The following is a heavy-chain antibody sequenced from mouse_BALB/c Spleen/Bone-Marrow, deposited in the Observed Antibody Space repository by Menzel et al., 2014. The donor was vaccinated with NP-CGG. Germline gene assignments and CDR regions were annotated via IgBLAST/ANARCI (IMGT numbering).Heavy chain of an antibody. D-gene: IGHD2-4*01. CDR2: IWGDGST. J-gene: IGHJ3*01. V-gene: IGHV2-6-7*01. Sequence: VKLVESGPGLVAPSQSLSITCTVSGFSLTGYGVNRVRQPPGKGLEWLGMIWGDGSTDYNSALKSRLSISKDNSESQVFLKMNSLQTDDTARYYCASSTMITTGFAYWGQGTLVTVSA. CDR3: ASSTMITTGFAY. CDR1: GFSLTGYG.